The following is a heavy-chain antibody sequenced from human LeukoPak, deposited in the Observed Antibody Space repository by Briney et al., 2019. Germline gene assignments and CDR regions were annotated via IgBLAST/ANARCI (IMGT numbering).Heavy chain of an antibody. Sequence: SETLSLTCAVYGGSFCGYYWSWIRQPPGKGLEWIGEINHSGSTNYNPSLKSRVTISVDTSKNQFSLKLSSVTAADTAVYYCARGGMVRGTIDYWGQGTLVTVSS. V-gene: IGHV4-34*01. CDR2: INHSGST. D-gene: IGHD3-10*01. CDR3: ARGGMVRGTIDY. CDR1: GGSFCGYY. J-gene: IGHJ4*02.